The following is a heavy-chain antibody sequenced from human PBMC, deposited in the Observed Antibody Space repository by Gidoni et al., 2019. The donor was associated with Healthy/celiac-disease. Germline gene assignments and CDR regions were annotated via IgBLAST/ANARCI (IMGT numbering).Heavy chain of an antibody. D-gene: IGHD3-22*01. J-gene: IGHJ3*02. CDR2: ISSSISTI. V-gene: IGHV3-48*02. CDR1: EFHFSSYS. Sequence: EVQLVESGGGLVQPGGSMSLSCAASEFHFSSYSMTCVRRDPGKGLEWVSYISSSISTIYYADSVKGRFTISRDNAKNSLYLQMNSLRDEDTAVYYCAREGYYYDSSGYYSDAPPPNDAFDIWGQGTMVTVSS. CDR3: AREGYYYDSSGYYSDAPPPNDAFDI.